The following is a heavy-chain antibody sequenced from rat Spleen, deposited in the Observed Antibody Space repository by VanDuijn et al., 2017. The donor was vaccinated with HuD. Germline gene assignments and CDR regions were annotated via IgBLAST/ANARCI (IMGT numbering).Heavy chain of an antibody. CDR3: TRESYSTFDY. Sequence: EVQLVESGGGLVQPGRSLKLSCAASGFTFTNYGMHWIRQAPGKGLEWIASIPNTGGNIYYPDSVKGRFTISRDNAQNSIYLQMNSLTSEDTATYYCTRESYSTFDYWGQGVMVTVSS. D-gene: IGHD1-2*01. V-gene: IGHV5-31*01. CDR1: GFTFTNYG. J-gene: IGHJ2*01. CDR2: IPNTGGNI.